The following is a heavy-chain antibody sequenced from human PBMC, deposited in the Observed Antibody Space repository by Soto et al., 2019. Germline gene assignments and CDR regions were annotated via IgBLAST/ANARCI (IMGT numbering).Heavy chain of an antibody. CDR1: GASISGFY. J-gene: IGHJ5*02. V-gene: IGHV4-4*07. CDR3: VRDGTKTLRDWFER. CDR2: IYATGTT. Sequence: PSETLSLTCTVSGASISGFYWSWIRKYAGKGLEWIGRIYATGTTDYNPSLKSRVMMSVDTSKKQFSLKLRSVTAADTAVYYCVRDGTKTLRDWFERWGQGMSVTASS. D-gene: IGHD1-1*01.